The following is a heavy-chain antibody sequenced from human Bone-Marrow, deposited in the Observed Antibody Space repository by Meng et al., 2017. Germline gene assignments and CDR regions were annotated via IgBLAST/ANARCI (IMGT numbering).Heavy chain of an antibody. D-gene: IGHD6-13*01. CDR2: INPKSGDT. CDR3: ARDEDISAAGKLFGDY. J-gene: IGHJ4*02. Sequence: QVQLVKTGGEVKKPGASVKVSCKASGYTFPDYWLHWVRRAPGQGLEWMGRINPKSGDTHYAQRFQGRVTMTGDTSISTAYMELSGLRSDDTAMYYCARDEDISAAGKLFGDYWGQGTLVTVSS. CDR1: GYTFPDYW. V-gene: IGHV1-2*06.